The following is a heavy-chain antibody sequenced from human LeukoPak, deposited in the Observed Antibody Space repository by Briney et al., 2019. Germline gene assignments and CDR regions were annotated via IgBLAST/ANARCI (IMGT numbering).Heavy chain of an antibody. CDR1: GFTFSDYY. Sequence: GGSLRLSCAASGFTFSDYYMSWIRQATGKGLEWVSYISSSSSYTNYADSVTGRFTISRDNAKNSLYLQMTSLRAEDTAVYYCARRFWYAFDIWGQGTMVTVSS. CDR2: ISSSSSYT. D-gene: IGHD3-3*01. J-gene: IGHJ3*02. CDR3: ARRFWYAFDI. V-gene: IGHV3-11*03.